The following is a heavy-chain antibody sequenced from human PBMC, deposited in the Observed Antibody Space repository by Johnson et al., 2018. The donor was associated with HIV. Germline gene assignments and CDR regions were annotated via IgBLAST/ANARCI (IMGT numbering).Heavy chain of an antibody. CDR2: IWYDGSNK. CDR1: GFTFSSYA. V-gene: IGHV3-30*02. D-gene: IGHD3-10*01. J-gene: IGHJ3*02. CDR3: AKAPYGSGIRPGAFDI. Sequence: QMQLVASGGGLVQPGGSLRLSCSASGFTFSSYAMHWVRQAPGKGLEWVAVIWYDGSNKYYAGSVKGRFTISRDNSKTTLYLQMNSLRAEDTAVYYCAKAPYGSGIRPGAFDIWGQGTMVTVSS.